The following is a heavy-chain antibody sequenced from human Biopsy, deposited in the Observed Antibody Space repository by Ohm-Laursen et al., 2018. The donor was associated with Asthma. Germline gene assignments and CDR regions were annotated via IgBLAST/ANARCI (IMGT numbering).Heavy chain of an antibody. CDR3: ARGISRVTGLFDHFDS. V-gene: IGHV4-59*07. CDR1: GVSISSDY. D-gene: IGHD2-21*02. Sequence: SDTLSLTCTVSGVSISSDYWSWIRQPPGKGLEWIGHIYYSGSTNYQPSLKSRVTTSVDTSKNQFFLKLRSVTAADAAVYYCARGISRVTGLFDHFDSWGQGTLVTVSS. CDR2: IYYSGST. J-gene: IGHJ4*02.